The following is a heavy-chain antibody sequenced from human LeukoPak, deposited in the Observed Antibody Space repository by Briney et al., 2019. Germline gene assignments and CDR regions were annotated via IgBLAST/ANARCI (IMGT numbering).Heavy chain of an antibody. CDR3: ARGGNSENEPFDY. V-gene: IGHV3-33*08. Sequence: GGSLRLSCAASGFTFSSYGMHWVRQASGKGLEWVAVIWYDGSNKYYADSVKGRFTISRDNSKNTLYLQMNSLRAEDTAVYYCARGGNSENEPFDYWGQGTLVTVSS. J-gene: IGHJ4*02. CDR1: GFTFSSYG. CDR2: IWYDGSNK. D-gene: IGHD4-23*01.